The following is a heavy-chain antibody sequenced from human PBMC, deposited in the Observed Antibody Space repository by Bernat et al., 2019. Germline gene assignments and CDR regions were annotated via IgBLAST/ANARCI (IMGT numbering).Heavy chain of an antibody. Sequence: QVQLVESGGGVVQPGRSLRLSCAASGFTFSSYAMHWVRQAPGKGLEWVAVISYDGSNKYYADSVKGRFTISRDNSKNTLYLQMNSLRAEDTAVYYCARETYYDFWSGYQNLISGWDYWGQGTLVTVSS. D-gene: IGHD3-3*01. J-gene: IGHJ4*02. V-gene: IGHV3-30-3*01. CDR1: GFTFSSYA. CDR2: ISYDGSNK. CDR3: ARETYYDFWSGYQNLISGWDY.